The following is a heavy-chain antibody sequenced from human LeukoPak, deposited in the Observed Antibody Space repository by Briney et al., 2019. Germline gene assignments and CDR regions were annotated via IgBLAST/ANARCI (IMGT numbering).Heavy chain of an antibody. CDR1: GYSISSAHY. V-gene: IGHV4-38-2*01. CDR3: ARAPSITIFGVVIMPTQFDY. D-gene: IGHD3-3*01. J-gene: IGHJ4*02. Sequence: SETVSLTCVVSGYSISSAHYWGWIRQPPGKGLEWIGSIYHSGSTYYNPSLKSRVTISLDTSKNQFSLKLSSVTAADTAVYYCARAPSITIFGVVIMPTQFDYWGQGTLVTVSS. CDR2: IYHSGST.